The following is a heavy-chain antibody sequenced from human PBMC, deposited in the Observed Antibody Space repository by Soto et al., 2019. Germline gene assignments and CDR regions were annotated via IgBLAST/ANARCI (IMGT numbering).Heavy chain of an antibody. CDR2: VNHSGST. V-gene: IGHV4-34*01. CDR3: ARGAYYYGSGSRNWFDP. CDR1: GGSFSGYY. J-gene: IGHJ5*02. D-gene: IGHD3-10*01. Sequence: SETLSLTCAVYGGSFSGYYWSWIRQPPGKGLEWIGEVNHSGSTNYNPSLKSRVTISVDTSKNQFSLKLSSVTAADTAVYYCARGAYYYGSGSRNWFDPWGQGTLVTVSS.